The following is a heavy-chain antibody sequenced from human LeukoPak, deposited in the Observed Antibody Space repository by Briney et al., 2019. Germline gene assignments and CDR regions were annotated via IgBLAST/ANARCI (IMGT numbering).Heavy chain of an antibody. CDR2: IYPGDSET. CDR3: ARALRTGQGDYVPVL. Sequence: GESLKIPCKASGYRFTNYWLGWVRQMPGKGLEWMTIIYPGDSETRYSPSFQGQVTISADKSIGTTYLQWSSLKASDTAMYYCARALRTGQGDYVPVLWGQGTLVTVSS. D-gene: IGHD4-17*01. J-gene: IGHJ4*02. CDR1: GYRFTNYW. V-gene: IGHV5-51*01.